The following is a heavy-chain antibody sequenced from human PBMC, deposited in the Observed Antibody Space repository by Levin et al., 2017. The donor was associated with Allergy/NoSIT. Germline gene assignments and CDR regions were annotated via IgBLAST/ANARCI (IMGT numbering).Heavy chain of an antibody. V-gene: IGHV3-33*01. Sequence: PGASVKVSCAASGFTFTSYGMHWVRQAPGKGLEWVALIWSDGSTKYFADSVKGRVTIARDSSKNTVYLQMNSLRVEDTAVYYCARDTAGYDYALDVWGQGTTVIVSS. CDR2: IWSDGSTK. D-gene: IGHD3-16*01. J-gene: IGHJ6*02. CDR3: ARDTAGYDYALDV. CDR1: GFTFTSYG.